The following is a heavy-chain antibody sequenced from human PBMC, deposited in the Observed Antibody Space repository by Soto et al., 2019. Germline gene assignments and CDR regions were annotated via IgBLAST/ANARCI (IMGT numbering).Heavy chain of an antibody. Sequence: GGSLGLSCISSGFTFRTYTMNWVRQAPGKGLEWVSGIRGFSPYTFYAESVKGRFTISRDNAKNSLYLKMNSLRAEDKAVYYCARDLGDDAQEYYYNAIDVWAQGTTVTVAS. V-gene: IGHV3-21*01. J-gene: IGHJ6*02. CDR3: ARDLGDDAQEYYYNAIDV. CDR2: IRGFSPYT. CDR1: GFTFRTYT. D-gene: IGHD2-21*02.